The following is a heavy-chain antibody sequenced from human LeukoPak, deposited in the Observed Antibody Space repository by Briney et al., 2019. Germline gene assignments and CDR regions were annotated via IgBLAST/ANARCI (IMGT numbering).Heavy chain of an antibody. CDR1: GYTLTELS. CDR2: FDPEDGET. J-gene: IGHJ5*02. D-gene: IGHD6-13*01. Sequence: ASVKVSCKVSGYTLTELSMHWVRQAPGKGLEWMGGFDPEDGETIYAQKFQGRVTMTEDTSTDTAYMKLSSLRSEDTAVYYCATLVAAAGSYFDPWGQGTLVTVSS. V-gene: IGHV1-24*01. CDR3: ATLVAAAGSYFDP.